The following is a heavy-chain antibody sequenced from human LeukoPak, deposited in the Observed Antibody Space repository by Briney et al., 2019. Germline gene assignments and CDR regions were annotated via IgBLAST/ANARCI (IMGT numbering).Heavy chain of an antibody. Sequence: GGSLRLSCAASGFTFSRYWMSWVRQAPGKGLEWAANIKEDGSEIYYVDSVKGRFTISRDNAKNSLYLQMSSLRAEDTAVYYCARGQTWGQGTLVIVSS. J-gene: IGHJ4*02. V-gene: IGHV3-7*01. CDR2: IKEDGSEI. CDR3: ARGQT. CDR1: GFTFSRYW.